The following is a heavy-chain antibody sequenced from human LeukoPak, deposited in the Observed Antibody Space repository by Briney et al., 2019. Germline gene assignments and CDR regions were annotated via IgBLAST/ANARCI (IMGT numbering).Heavy chain of an antibody. V-gene: IGHV3-7*01. CDR1: GFTFSSYW. J-gene: IGHJ4*02. CDR3: ARDRAAPEDY. Sequence: GGSLRLSCAASGFTFSSYWMSWVRQAPGKGMEWVANIKQDGSEKYYVDSVKGRFTTSRDNTKNSLYLQKNRMRAENTAVYYCARDRAAPEDYWGQGTLVTVSS. CDR2: IKQDGSEK. D-gene: IGHD6-6*01.